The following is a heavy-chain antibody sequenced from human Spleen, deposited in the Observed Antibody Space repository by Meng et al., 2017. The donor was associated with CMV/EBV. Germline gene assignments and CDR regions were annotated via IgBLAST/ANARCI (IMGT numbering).Heavy chain of an antibody. CDR3: AHRDYCSGDTCTFYY. J-gene: IGHJ4*02. CDR2: IYWDDDQ. D-gene: IGHD2-15*01. Sequence: QITWKEYGPPLVKPTHTLTLTGTVSGFSLSTSGMGVGWIRQPPGKALEWLALIYWDDDQRYSPSLQSRLTITKDTSKNQVVLTMTNMDPVDTATYYCAHRDYCSGDTCTFYYWGQGTLVTVSS. CDR1: GFSLSTSGMG. V-gene: IGHV2-5*02.